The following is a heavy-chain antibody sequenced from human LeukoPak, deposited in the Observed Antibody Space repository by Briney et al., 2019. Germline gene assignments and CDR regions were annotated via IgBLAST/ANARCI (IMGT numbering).Heavy chain of an antibody. J-gene: IGHJ4*02. CDR3: AGDKTSSGWYEIDY. D-gene: IGHD6-19*01. CDR2: IRYDGSNK. CDR1: GFTFSSYA. Sequence: PGGSLRLSCAASGFTFSSYAMDWVRQAPGKGLEWVAFIRYDGSNKYYADSVKGRFTISRDRSKNTLYLQMNSLRAEDTALYYCAGDKTSSGWYEIDYGGQGTLVTVSS. V-gene: IGHV3-30*02.